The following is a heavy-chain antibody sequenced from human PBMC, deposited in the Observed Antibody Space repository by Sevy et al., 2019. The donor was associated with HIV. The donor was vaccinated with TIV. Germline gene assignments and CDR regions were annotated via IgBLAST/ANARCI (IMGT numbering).Heavy chain of an antibody. D-gene: IGHD2-15*01. CDR3: AREHCSGGSCYHDAFDI. Sequence: GGSLRLSCAASGLTFSSYGMHWVRQAPGKGLEWVAVIWYDGSNKYYADSVKGRFTISRDNSKNTLYLQMNSLRAEDTAVYYCAREHCSGGSCYHDAFDIWGQGTMVTVSS. CDR1: GLTFSSYG. CDR2: IWYDGSNK. V-gene: IGHV3-33*01. J-gene: IGHJ3*02.